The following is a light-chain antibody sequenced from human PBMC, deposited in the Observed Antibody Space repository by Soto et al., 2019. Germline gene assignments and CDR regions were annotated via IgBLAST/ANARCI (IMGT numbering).Light chain of an antibody. CDR1: NIGSKS. J-gene: IGLJ2*01. V-gene: IGLV3-9*01. CDR2: RDT. CDR3: HAWDSNTVV. Sequence: SYELTQPLSVSVARGQTARITCGGHNIGSKSVHWYQQRPGQAPVLIIYRDTNRPSGIPERFSGSNSGNTATLTLSRAQVGDEADYFCHAWDSNTVVFGGGTKVTVL.